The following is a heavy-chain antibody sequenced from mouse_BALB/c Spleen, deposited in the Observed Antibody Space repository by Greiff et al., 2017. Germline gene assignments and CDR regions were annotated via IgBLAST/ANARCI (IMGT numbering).Heavy chain of an antibody. CDR2: ISYDGSN. J-gene: IGHJ4*01. CDR3: ARGDYYGSSYAMDY. Sequence: EVQLQESGPGLVKPSQSLSLTCSVTGYSITSGYYWNWIRQFPGNKLEWMGYISYDGSNNYNPSLKNRITITRDTSKNQFFLKLNSVTTEDTATYYCARGDYYGSSYAMDYWGQGTSGTVSS. D-gene: IGHD1-1*01. V-gene: IGHV3-6*02. CDR1: GYSITSGYY.